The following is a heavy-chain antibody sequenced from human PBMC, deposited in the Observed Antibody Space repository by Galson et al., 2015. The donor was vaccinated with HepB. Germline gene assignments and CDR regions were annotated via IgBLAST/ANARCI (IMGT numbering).Heavy chain of an antibody. Sequence: SLRLSCAASGFTFSSYSMNWVRQAPGKGLEWVSSISSSSSYIYCADSVKGRFTISRDNAKNSLYLQMNSLRAEDTAVYYCARDRGSSWDGGYWGQGTLVTVSS. V-gene: IGHV3-21*01. CDR1: GFTFSSYS. D-gene: IGHD6-13*01. CDR2: ISSSSSYI. CDR3: ARDRGSSWDGGY. J-gene: IGHJ4*02.